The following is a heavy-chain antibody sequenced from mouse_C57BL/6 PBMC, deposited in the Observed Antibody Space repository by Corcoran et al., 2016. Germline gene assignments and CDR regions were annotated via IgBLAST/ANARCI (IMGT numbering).Heavy chain of an antibody. J-gene: IGHJ2*01. CDR2: INTYSGVP. V-gene: IGHV9-3*01. CDR1: GYTFTTYG. D-gene: IGHD3-2*02. CDR3: ARAQVDY. Sequence: QIQLVQSGPELKKPGETVKISCKASGYTFTTYGMSWVKQAPGKGFKWMGWINTYSGVPTYADDFKGRFAFSLETSASTAYLQINNLNNEDTATNFCARAQVDYWGQGTTLTVSS.